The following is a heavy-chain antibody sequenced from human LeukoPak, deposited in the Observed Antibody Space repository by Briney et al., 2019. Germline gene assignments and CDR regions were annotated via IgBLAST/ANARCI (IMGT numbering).Heavy chain of an antibody. CDR1: GYSFTGYY. J-gene: IGHJ3*02. CDR2: INPNSGGT. D-gene: IGHD5-24*01. V-gene: IGHV1-2*02. CDR3: ARPKMATIIADAFDI. Sequence: ASVKVSCRASGYSFTGYYMHWVRQAPGQGLEWMGWINPNSGGTNYAQKFQGRVTMTRDTSISTAYMELSRLRSDDTAVYYCARPKMATIIADAFDIWGQGTMVTVSS.